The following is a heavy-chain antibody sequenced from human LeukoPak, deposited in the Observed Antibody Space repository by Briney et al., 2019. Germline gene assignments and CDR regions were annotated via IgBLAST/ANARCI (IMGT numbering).Heavy chain of an antibody. CDR3: VKDRHSYGYPGAFDI. CDR1: GFTFRTYW. V-gene: IGHV3-74*01. CDR2: IKGDGSTT. D-gene: IGHD5-18*01. Sequence: PGGSLRLSCAASGFTFRTYWMHWVRQVPGKGLLWVARIKGDGSTTSYADSVKGRFTISRDNSKNTLYLQMSSLRAEDTAVYYCVKDRHSYGYPGAFDIWGQGTMVTVSS. J-gene: IGHJ3*02.